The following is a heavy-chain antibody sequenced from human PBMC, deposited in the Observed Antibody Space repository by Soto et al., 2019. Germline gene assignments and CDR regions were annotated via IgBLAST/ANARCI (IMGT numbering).Heavy chain of an antibody. J-gene: IGHJ5*02. CDR1: GGSISSGGYY. CDR2: IYYSGST. V-gene: IGHV4-31*03. CDR3: ARRGGSHYDFWSGYYVYNWFDP. D-gene: IGHD3-3*01. Sequence: TLSLTCTVSGGSISSGGYYWSWIRQHPGKGLEWIGYIYYSGSTYYNPSLKSRVTISVDTSKNQFSLKLSSVTAADTAVYYCARRGGSHYDFWSGYYVYNWFDPWGQGTLVTVSS.